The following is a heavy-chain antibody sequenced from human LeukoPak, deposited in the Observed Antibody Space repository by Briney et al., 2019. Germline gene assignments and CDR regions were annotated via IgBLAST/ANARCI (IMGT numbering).Heavy chain of an antibody. CDR3: ARDPNGDYIGAFDM. V-gene: IGHV3-23*01. J-gene: IGHJ3*02. Sequence: GGSLRLSCAASGVTFSRNAMSWVRQAPGKGLEWVSSISGNGGSTYYADSVKGRFTISRDKSKNTLYLQMNSLRAEDTAVYYCARDPNGDYIGAFDMWGPGTMVTVSS. D-gene: IGHD4-17*01. CDR1: GVTFSRNA. CDR2: ISGNGGST.